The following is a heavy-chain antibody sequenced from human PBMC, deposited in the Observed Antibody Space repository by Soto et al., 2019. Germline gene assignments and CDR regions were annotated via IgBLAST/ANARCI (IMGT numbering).Heavy chain of an antibody. Sequence: ASVKVSCKASGYTFTSYDINWVRQAPGQGLEWMGWINPNSGGTNYAQKFQGWVTMTRDTSISTAYMELSRLRSDDTAVYYCAREGPDGYGMDVWGQGTTVTVSS. CDR1: GYTFTSYD. CDR2: INPNSGGT. J-gene: IGHJ6*02. V-gene: IGHV1-2*04. CDR3: AREGPDGYGMDV.